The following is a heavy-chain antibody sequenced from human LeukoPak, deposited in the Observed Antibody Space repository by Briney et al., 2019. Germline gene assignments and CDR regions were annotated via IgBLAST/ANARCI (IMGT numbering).Heavy chain of an antibody. CDR2: IYYSGTT. D-gene: IGHD3-16*01. CDR1: GGSISSSSYY. Sequence: SETLSLTCTVSGGSISSSSYYWGWIRQPPGKGLEWIGSIYYSGTTYYNPSLKSRVTISVDTSKNQFSLKLSSATAADTAVYYCARDLGAAWDFDYWGQGTLVTVSS. CDR3: ARDLGAAWDFDY. J-gene: IGHJ4*02. V-gene: IGHV4-39*07.